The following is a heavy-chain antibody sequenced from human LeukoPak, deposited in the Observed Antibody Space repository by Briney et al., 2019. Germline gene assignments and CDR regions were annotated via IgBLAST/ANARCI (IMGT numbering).Heavy chain of an antibody. CDR3: AILWFGDSPFDY. D-gene: IGHD3-10*01. J-gene: IGHJ4*02. CDR2: INHSGST. V-gene: IGHV4-34*01. Sequence: PSETLSLTCAVYGGSFSGYYWSWIRQPPGKGLEWIGEINHSGSTNYNPSLKSRVTISVDTSKNQFSLKLSFVTAADTAVYYCAILWFGDSPFDYWGQGTLVTVSS. CDR1: GGSFSGYY.